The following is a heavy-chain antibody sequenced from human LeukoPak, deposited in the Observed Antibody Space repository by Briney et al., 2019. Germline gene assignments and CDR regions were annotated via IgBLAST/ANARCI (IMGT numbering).Heavy chain of an antibody. CDR2: ISISGSTI. CDR1: GFTFSVHE. CDR3: ARVQLWLVSFDY. J-gene: IGHJ4*02. V-gene: IGHV3-48*03. Sequence: GGSLRLSCAASGFTFSVHEMNWVRQAPGKGLEWVSHISISGSTIYYTDSVKGRFTISRDNAKNSLYLQMNSLRAEDTAVYYCARVQLWLVSFDYWGQGTLVSVCS. D-gene: IGHD6-19*01.